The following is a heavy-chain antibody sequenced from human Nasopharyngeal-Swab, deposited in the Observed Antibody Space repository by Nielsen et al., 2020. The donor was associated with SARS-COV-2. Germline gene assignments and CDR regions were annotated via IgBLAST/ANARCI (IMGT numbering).Heavy chain of an antibody. CDR3: AKERFYSGSGKYPRDFDY. D-gene: IGHD3-10*01. Sequence: LSLTCVASGFTFSNYGMHWVRQAPVKGLEWVAIISYDGSNKYHADSVKGRFTISKDNSKNTLYLQMSSLRADDTAVYYCAKERFYSGSGKYPRDFDYWGQGTLVTVSS. CDR1: GFTFSNYG. V-gene: IGHV3-30*18. CDR2: ISYDGSNK. J-gene: IGHJ4*02.